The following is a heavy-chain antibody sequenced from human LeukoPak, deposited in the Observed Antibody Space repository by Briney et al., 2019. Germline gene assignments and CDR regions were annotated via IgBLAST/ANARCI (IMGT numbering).Heavy chain of an antibody. J-gene: IGHJ4*02. V-gene: IGHV3-72*01. CDR3: TRVFCSGDCYSDY. D-gene: IGHD2-21*02. Sequence: GGSLRLSCAVSGFILSDHQMDWVRQAPGKGLEWVGRSRSKGDSYTTEYAASVKGRFTILRDDSKNSLFLQMNSLKTEDTAVYYCTRVFCSGDCYSDYWGQGTLVTVSS. CDR2: SRSKGDSYTT. CDR1: GFILSDHQ.